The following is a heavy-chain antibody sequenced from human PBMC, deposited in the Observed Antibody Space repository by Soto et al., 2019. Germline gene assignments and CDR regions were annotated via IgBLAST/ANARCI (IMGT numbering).Heavy chain of an antibody. D-gene: IGHD2-21*02. Sequence: QVTLKESGPTLVKPTQTLTLTCTVSGLSLRTTGVGVGWVRQPPGKALEWLALLYWDDDKRYSPSLRSRLTLAKDMSEKQVVLTMTNMGTVDTATYYCVQSRCGGDCPEIYSSHAYNGLDVWGQGTTVPVSS. CDR1: GLSLRTTGVG. CDR2: LYWDDDK. J-gene: IGHJ6*02. CDR3: VQSRCGGDCPEIYSSHAYNGLDV. V-gene: IGHV2-5*02.